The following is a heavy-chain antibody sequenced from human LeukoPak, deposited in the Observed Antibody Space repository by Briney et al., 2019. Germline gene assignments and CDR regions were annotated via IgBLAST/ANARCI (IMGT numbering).Heavy chain of an antibody. D-gene: IGHD3-10*01. CDR3: ASRGGQYYGMDV. J-gene: IGHJ6*02. CDR1: GFTFSSYS. Sequence: GGSLRLSCAASGFTFSSYSMNWVRQAPGKGLEWVSSISSSSSYIYYADSVKGRFTISRDNAKNSLYLQMNSLRAEDTAVYYCASRGGQYYGMDVWGQGTTVTVS. CDR2: ISSSSSYI. V-gene: IGHV3-21*01.